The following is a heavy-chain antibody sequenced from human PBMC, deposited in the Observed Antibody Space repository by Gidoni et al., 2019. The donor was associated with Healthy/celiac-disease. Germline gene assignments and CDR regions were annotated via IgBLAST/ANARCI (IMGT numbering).Heavy chain of an antibody. CDR3: ARDFLWYSSSWNYYYYMDV. Sequence: QVQLVQSGAEVKKPGASVKVSCKASGYTFTSYYMHWVRQAPGQGLEWMGIINPSGGSTSYAQKFQGRVTMTRDTSTSTVYMELSSLRSEDTAVYYCARDFLWYSSSWNYYYYMDVWGKGTTVTVSS. D-gene: IGHD6-13*01. V-gene: IGHV1-46*03. CDR1: GYTFTSYY. J-gene: IGHJ6*03. CDR2: INPSGGST.